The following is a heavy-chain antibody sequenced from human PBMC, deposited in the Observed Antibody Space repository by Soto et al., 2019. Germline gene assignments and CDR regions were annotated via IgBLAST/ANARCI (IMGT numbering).Heavy chain of an antibody. J-gene: IGHJ6*02. CDR1: GFTFDDYT. Sequence: GGSLRLSCAASGFTFDDYTMHWVRQAPGKGLEWVSLISWDGGSTYYADSVKGRFTISRDNSKNSLYLQMNSLRTEDTALYYCAKNYRKSITIFGVVTRPNYYYYYGMDVWGQGTTVTVSS. CDR3: AKNYRKSITIFGVVTRPNYYYYYGMDV. V-gene: IGHV3-43*01. D-gene: IGHD3-3*01. CDR2: ISWDGGST.